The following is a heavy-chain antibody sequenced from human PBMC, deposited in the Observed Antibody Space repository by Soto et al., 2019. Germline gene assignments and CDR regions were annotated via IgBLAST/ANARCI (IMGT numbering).Heavy chain of an antibody. J-gene: IGHJ4*02. CDR2: IYHSGGT. CDR1: GGSISTYY. V-gene: IGHV4-59*12. Sequence: QVQLQESGPGLVKPSETLSLTCTVSGGSISTYYWSWLRQPPRKGLEWIGYIYHSGGTTYNPSLQSGVTMSVDTSRNEFSLRVISVTAADTAVDYRARDTTSVSYWDYWGQGTLVTVSS. D-gene: IGHD1-26*01. CDR3: ARDTTSVSYWDY.